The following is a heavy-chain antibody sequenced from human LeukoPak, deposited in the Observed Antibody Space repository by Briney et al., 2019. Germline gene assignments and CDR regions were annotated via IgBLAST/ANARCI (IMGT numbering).Heavy chain of an antibody. CDR1: GYTFTGYY. CDR3: ARVASAVYSDY. J-gene: IGHJ4*02. V-gene: IGHV1-2*02. Sequence: ASVKVSCKASGYTFTGYYIHWVRQAPGQGLEWMGWINPDSGGKNYAQNFQGRVTMTRDTSISTDYMELNRLRSDDTAVYYCARVASAVYSDYWGQGTLVTVSS. CDR2: INPDSGGK.